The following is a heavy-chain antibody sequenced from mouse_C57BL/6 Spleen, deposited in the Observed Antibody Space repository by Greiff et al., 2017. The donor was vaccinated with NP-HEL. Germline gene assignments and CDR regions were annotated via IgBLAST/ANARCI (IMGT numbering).Heavy chain of an antibody. Sequence: VQLQQSGAELVKPGASVKLSCKASGYTFTEYTIHWVKQRSGQGLGWIGWFYPGSGSIKYNEKFKDKATLTADKSSSTVYMELSRLTSEDSAVYFCARHEEADGYYRGNYFDYWGQGTTLTVSS. D-gene: IGHD2-3*01. J-gene: IGHJ2*01. CDR1: GYTFTEYT. CDR3: ARHEEADGYYRGNYFDY. V-gene: IGHV1-62-2*01. CDR2: FYPGSGSI.